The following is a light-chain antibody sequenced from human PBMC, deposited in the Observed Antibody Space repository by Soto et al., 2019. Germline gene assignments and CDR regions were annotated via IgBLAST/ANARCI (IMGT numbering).Light chain of an antibody. J-gene: IGKJ2*01. CDR1: QNIRSW. CDR3: QHYNGY. Sequence: DMPMTQSPTTLSASVGDRVTITCRASQNIRSWLAWYQQKPGKAPKVLIYDASTLESGVPSRFSGSGFGTEFTLTISSLQPDDFATYYCQHYNGYFGQGT. V-gene: IGKV1-5*01. CDR2: DAS.